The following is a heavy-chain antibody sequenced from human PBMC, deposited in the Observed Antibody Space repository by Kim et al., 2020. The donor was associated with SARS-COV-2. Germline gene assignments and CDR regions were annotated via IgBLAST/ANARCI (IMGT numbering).Heavy chain of an antibody. D-gene: IGHD1-1*01. CDR1: GFTFSNAW. CDR2: INSKTDGGTS. V-gene: IGHV3-15*01. CDR3: TTDIWTSRARDY. Sequence: GGSLRLSCAASGFTFSNAWLNWVRQAPGKGLEWVGRINSKTDGGTSDYAAPVKGRFTISRDDSKTTLYLQMDSLKTEDTAVYYCTTDIWTSRARDYWGQGTLVTVSS. J-gene: IGHJ4*02.